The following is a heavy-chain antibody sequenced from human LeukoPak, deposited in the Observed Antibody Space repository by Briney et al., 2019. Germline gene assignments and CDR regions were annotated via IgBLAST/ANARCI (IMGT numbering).Heavy chain of an antibody. CDR1: GFTFDDYA. Sequence: GRSLRLSCAASGFTFDDYAMHWVRQAPGKGLEGFSGISWNSGSIGYADSVKGRFTISRDNAKNSLYLQMNSLRAEDTALYYCAKDGAYSGSYYGLDYWGQRTLVTVSS. CDR3: AKDGAYSGSYYGLDY. CDR2: ISWNSGSI. V-gene: IGHV3-9*01. D-gene: IGHD1-26*01. J-gene: IGHJ4*02.